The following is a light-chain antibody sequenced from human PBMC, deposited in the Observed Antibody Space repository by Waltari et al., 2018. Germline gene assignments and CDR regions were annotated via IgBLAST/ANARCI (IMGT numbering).Light chain of an antibody. CDR2: GAS. CDR3: QHYVRLPAT. Sequence: EIVLTQSPGTLSLSPGERATLPCRASHSVRGSLAWFQQKAGQAPRLLIYGASSRATGIPDRFSGSGSGTDFSLTISRLEPEDFAVYYCQHYVRLPATFGQGTKVEI. V-gene: IGKV3-20*01. CDR1: HSVRGS. J-gene: IGKJ1*01.